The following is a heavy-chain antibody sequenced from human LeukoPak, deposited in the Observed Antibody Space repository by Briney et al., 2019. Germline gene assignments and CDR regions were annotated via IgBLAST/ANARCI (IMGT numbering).Heavy chain of an antibody. CDR3: ARDSNYDSSGYYQPPDY. V-gene: IGHV1-2*02. CDR2: INPNSGGT. Sequence: GASVKVSCKASGYTFTDYYMHWVRQAPGQGLEWMGWINPNSGGTNYAQKFQGRVTMTRDTSISTAYMELSRLRSDDTAVYYCARDSNYDSSGYYQPPDYWGQGTLVTVSS. CDR1: GYTFTDYY. J-gene: IGHJ4*02. D-gene: IGHD3-22*01.